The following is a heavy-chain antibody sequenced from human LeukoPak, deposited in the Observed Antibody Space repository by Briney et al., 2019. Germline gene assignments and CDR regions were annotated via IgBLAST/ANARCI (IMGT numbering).Heavy chain of an antibody. CDR1: AVSISSSNW. V-gene: IGHV4-4*02. D-gene: IGHD2-2*01. CDR2: IYHSGSN. CDR3: AIIMGRGYCSSTSCRVVRFDP. Sequence: PSGTLSLTCAVSAVSISSSNWGSGIRQPPGQRLVGIGEIYHSGSNNYNPSLRSRVTISVDKSKNKFSLKLSYVTAADTAVYYCAIIMGRGYCSSTSCRVVRFDPWGQGTLVTVSS. J-gene: IGHJ5*02.